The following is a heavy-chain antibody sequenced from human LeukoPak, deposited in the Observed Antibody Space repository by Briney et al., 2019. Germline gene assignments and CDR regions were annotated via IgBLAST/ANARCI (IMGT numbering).Heavy chain of an antibody. V-gene: IGHV4-4*07. J-gene: IGHJ2*01. Sequence: SETLSLTCTVSGGSISSYYWSWIRQPAGKGLEWIGRIYTSGSTNYNPSLKSRVTMSVDTSKNQFSLKLSSVTAADTAVYYCARKKKYSSIYWYFDLWGHGTLVTVSS. D-gene: IGHD6-19*01. CDR2: IYTSGST. CDR1: GGSISSYY. CDR3: ARKKKYSSIYWYFDL.